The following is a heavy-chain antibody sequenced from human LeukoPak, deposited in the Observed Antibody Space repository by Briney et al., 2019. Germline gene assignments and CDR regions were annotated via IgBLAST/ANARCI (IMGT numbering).Heavy chain of an antibody. D-gene: IGHD3-9*01. Sequence: SETLSLTCTVSGGSISSYYWSWIRQPPGKGLEWIGYIYYSGSTNYNPSLKSRVTISVDTSKNQFSLKLSSVTAADTAVYYCARGFDGPNAFDIWGQGTMVTVSS. CDR1: GGSISSYY. CDR2: IYYSGST. J-gene: IGHJ3*02. V-gene: IGHV4-59*01. CDR3: ARGFDGPNAFDI.